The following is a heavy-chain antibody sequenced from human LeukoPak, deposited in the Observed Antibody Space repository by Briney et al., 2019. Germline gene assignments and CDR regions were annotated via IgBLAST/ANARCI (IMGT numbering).Heavy chain of an antibody. CDR2: ISWNSGSI. CDR3: AKDHRGFIPMKFDY. CDR1: GFTFDDYA. J-gene: IGHJ4*02. Sequence: GRSLRLSCAASGFTFDDYAMHWVRQAPGKGLEWVSGISWNSGSIGYADSVKGRFTISRDNAKNSLYLQMNSLRAEDTAVYYCAKDHRGFIPMKFDYWGQGTLVTVSS. D-gene: IGHD3-16*02. V-gene: IGHV3-9*01.